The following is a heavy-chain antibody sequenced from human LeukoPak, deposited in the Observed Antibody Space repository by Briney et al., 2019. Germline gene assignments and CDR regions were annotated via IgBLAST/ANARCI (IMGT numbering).Heavy chain of an antibody. D-gene: IGHD4-23*01. J-gene: IGHJ4*02. Sequence: PSETLSLTCTVSGGSISSGDYYRRWIRQPPGKGGGRIGYIYYSGSTNYNSSLKSRVTISVNTSKNQFSLKLSSMTAADAAVYYCSRAVMVKVEDGDLTPFDYWGQGTLVTVSS. CDR3: SRAVMVKVEDGDLTPFDY. CDR1: GGSISSGDYY. CDR2: IYYSGST. V-gene: IGHV4-30-4*02.